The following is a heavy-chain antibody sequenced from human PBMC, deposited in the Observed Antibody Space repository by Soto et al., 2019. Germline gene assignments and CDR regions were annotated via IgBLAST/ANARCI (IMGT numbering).Heavy chain of an antibody. CDR1: GFTFSSCG. CDR3: AKSGAYGDFYFDY. CDR2: ISYDGSNK. J-gene: IGHJ4*02. Sequence: GGSLRLSCAASGFTFSSCGMHWVRQAPGKGLEWVAVISYDGSNKYYADSVKGRFTISRDNSKNTLYLQMNSLRAEDTAVYYCAKSGAYGDFYFDYWGQGTLVTVSS. V-gene: IGHV3-30*18. D-gene: IGHD4-17*01.